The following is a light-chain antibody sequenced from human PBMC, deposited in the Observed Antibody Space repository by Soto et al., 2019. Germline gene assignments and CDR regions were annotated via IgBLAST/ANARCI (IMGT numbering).Light chain of an antibody. CDR2: GAS. Sequence: EIVLTQSPGTLSLSPGERATLSCRASQSVSNSYLAWYQQKPGQAPRLLIYGASNRATGIPDRFSGSGSGTDFTLTISRLEPEDFAVYYCQQYGSSGTSGQGTKVDIK. V-gene: IGKV3-20*01. CDR1: QSVSNSY. J-gene: IGKJ1*01. CDR3: QQYGSSGT.